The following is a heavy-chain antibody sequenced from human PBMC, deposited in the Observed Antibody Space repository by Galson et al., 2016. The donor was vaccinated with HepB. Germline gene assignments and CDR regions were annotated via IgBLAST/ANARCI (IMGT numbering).Heavy chain of an antibody. J-gene: IGHJ4*02. CDR3: ARDSLGADYFDS. CDR2: MYSGGDS. CDR1: GFSVSSSY. D-gene: IGHD1-26*01. V-gene: IGHV3-66*01. Sequence: SLRLSCAASGFSVSSSYMAWVRRAPGKGLEWVAVMYSGGDSYYAESVQGRFSISRDISMKTVFFEMNRLKVEDTAIYYCARDSLGADYFDSWGQGTLVTVS.